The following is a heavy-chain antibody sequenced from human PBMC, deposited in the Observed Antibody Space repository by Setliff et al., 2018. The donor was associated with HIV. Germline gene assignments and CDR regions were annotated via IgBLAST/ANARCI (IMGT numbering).Heavy chain of an antibody. Sequence: VASVKVSCKASGYSFINYGISWVRQAPGQGLEWMGWISAYTGHTDYASRLLGRVTLTTDTSTSTAYMELRSLSSDDTAVYFCARARLQGIVTAVGPRDNCLDPWGQGTRVTVSS. D-gene: IGHD3-9*01. V-gene: IGHV1-18*01. CDR1: GYSFINYG. CDR2: ISAYTGHT. CDR3: ARARLQGIVTAVGPRDNCLDP. J-gene: IGHJ5*02.